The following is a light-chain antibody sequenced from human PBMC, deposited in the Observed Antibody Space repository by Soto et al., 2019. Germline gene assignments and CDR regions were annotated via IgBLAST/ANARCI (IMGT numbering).Light chain of an antibody. V-gene: IGLV2-23*01. CDR2: EAT. CDR3: CSFAGSNSWV. J-gene: IGLJ3*02. Sequence: QSVLTQPASVSGSPGQSITISCTGTSGDVGTYDLVSWYQHHPGAAPKLMIYEATRRPSGISNRFSGSKSGNTASLTISGLQAEDEAAYYRCSFAGSNSWVFGGGTKVTVL. CDR1: SGDVGTYDL.